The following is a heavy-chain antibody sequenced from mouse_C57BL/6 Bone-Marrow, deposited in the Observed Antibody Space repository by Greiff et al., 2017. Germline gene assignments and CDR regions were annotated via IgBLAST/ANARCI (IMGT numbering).Heavy chain of an antibody. CDR1: GFTFSDYY. V-gene: IGHV5-12*01. J-gene: IGHJ3*01. D-gene: IGHD2-4*01. CDR3: ARHGDYDGFAY. Sequence: EVQLVESGGGLVQPGGSLKLSCAASGFTFSDYYMYWVRQTPEKRLEWVAYISNGGGSTYYPDTVKGRFTISRDNAKNTLYLQMSRLKSEDTAMYYCARHGDYDGFAYWGQGTLVTVSA. CDR2: ISNGGGST.